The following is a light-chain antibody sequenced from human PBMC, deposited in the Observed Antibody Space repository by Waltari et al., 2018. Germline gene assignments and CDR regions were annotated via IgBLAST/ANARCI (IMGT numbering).Light chain of an antibody. J-gene: IGKJ1*01. Sequence: DIVMTQSPDSLAVSLGERATINCKSSQSILFSSTNKSYLAWYQQKPGQSPKLVIYWASTRESGVPDRVSGSGSGTDFTLTISSLQAEDVAVYYCQQYYSNPRTFGQGTKVEIK. CDR2: WAS. CDR3: QQYYSNPRT. V-gene: IGKV4-1*01. CDR1: QSILFSSTNKSY.